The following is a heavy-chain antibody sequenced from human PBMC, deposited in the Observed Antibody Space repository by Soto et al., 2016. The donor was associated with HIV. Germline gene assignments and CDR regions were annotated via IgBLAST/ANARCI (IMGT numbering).Heavy chain of an antibody. CDR1: GDSISSSSYY. V-gene: IGHV4-39*01. CDR3: ARQSSEGGVTITYYYMDV. J-gene: IGHJ6*03. D-gene: IGHD3-16*01. CDR2: IDYTGST. Sequence: QVRLQESGPGLVKPSETLTLTCTVSGDSISSSSYYWGWIRQPPGKGLEWIGSIDYTGSTYYNPSLKSRVTISVDTSKNKFSLKLTSVTAADTAVYYCARQSSEGGVTITYYYMDVWGKGTTVT.